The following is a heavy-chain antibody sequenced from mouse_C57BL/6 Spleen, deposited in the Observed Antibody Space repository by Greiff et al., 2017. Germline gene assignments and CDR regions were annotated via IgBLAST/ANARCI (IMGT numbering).Heavy chain of an antibody. D-gene: IGHD1-1*01. CDR1: GFTFSRYA. CDR3: TRDRGGSSHWYFDV. CDR2: ISSGGDYI. Sequence: EVQLMESGEGLVKPGGSLKLSCAASGFTFSRYAMSWVRQTPEKRLEWVAYISSGGDYIYYADTVKGRVTISRDNARNTLYLQMSSLKSEDTAMYYCTRDRGGSSHWYFDVWGTGTTVTVSS. V-gene: IGHV5-9-1*02. J-gene: IGHJ1*03.